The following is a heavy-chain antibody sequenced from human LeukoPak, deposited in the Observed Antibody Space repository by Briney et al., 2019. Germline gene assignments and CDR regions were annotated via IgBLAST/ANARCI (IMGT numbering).Heavy chain of an antibody. Sequence: GGSLRLSCAASGFTFSSYGMSWVRQAPGKGLEWVSAISGSGGSTYYADSVKGRFTISRDNSKNTLYLQMNSLRAEDTAVYYCARDRLAYFDYWGQGTLVTVSS. D-gene: IGHD4-11*01. CDR2: ISGSGGST. V-gene: IGHV3-23*01. CDR3: ARDRLAYFDY. CDR1: GFTFSSYG. J-gene: IGHJ4*02.